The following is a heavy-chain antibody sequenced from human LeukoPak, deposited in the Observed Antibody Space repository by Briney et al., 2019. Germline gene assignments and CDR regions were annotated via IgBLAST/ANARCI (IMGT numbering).Heavy chain of an antibody. Sequence: PGGSLRLPCAASGFTFSSYWMSWVRQAPGKGREGVANIKQDGSEKNYVDSVKGRFTISRDNAKNSLYLQMNSLRAEDTAVYYCAREAGDSSGWYNWFDPWGQGTLVTVSS. CDR3: AREAGDSSGWYNWFDP. V-gene: IGHV3-7*01. CDR1: GFTFSSYW. D-gene: IGHD6-19*01. CDR2: IKQDGSEK. J-gene: IGHJ5*02.